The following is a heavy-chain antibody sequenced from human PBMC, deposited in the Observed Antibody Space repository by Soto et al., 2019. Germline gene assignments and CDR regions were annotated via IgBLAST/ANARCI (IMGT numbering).Heavy chain of an antibody. CDR2: ISTDASST. Sequence: EVQLVESGGGLVQPGGSLRLSCAASGFTFSSYWMHWVRQAPGKGLVWVSSISTDASSTSYADPVTGRFTISRDNAKNTLSLQMNSVRAEDTAVYYCARLPNKSPQNWGQGTLVIVSP. CDR3: ARLPNKSPQN. CDR1: GFTFSSYW. J-gene: IGHJ1*01. V-gene: IGHV3-74*01.